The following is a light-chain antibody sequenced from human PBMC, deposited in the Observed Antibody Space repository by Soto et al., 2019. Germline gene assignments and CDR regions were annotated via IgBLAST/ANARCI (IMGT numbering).Light chain of an antibody. J-gene: IGLJ2*01. CDR3: CSYAGSV. V-gene: IGLV2-11*01. Sequence: HSALTQPRSVSGSTGQSVTISCTGTSSDVGGYNYVSWYQQHPGKAPKLMIYDVSKRPSGVPDRFSGSKSGNTAYLTISGLQAEEEDDYYCCSYAGSVFGGVTTLTVL. CDR2: DVS. CDR1: SSDVGGYNY.